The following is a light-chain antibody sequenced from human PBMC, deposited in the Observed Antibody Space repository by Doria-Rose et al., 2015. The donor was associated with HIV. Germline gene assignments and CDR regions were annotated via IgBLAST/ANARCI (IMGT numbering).Light chain of an antibody. Sequence: AIRMTQSPSSLSASTGDRVTITRRASQDISNYSVWYQQKPGKAPKLLIYAASTLQSGVPSRFSGSGSGTDFTLTISYLQSEDFATYYCQQYYSYPPTFGQGTKVEVK. CDR2: AAS. J-gene: IGKJ1*01. CDR3: QQYYSYPPT. CDR1: QDISNY. V-gene: IGKV1-8*01.